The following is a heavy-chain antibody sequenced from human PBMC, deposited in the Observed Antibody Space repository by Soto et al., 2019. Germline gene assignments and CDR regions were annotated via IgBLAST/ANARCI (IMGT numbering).Heavy chain of an antibody. CDR3: ATFSGSENQNYYYYYYMDV. D-gene: IGHD3-10*01. J-gene: IGHJ6*03. V-gene: IGHV1-69*02. CDR1: GGTFSSYT. Sequence: SVKVSCKASGGTFSSYTISWVRQAPGQGLEWMGRIIPILGIANYAQKFQGRVTITADKSTSTAYMELSSLRSEDTAVYYCATFSGSENQNYYYYYYMDVGGKGTTVTVSS. CDR2: IIPILGIA.